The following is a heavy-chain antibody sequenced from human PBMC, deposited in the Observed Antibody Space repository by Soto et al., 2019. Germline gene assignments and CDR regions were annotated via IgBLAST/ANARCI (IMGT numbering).Heavy chain of an antibody. CDR2: INSDGSST. D-gene: IGHD3-22*01. Sequence: GGSLRLSCAASGFTFSSYWMHWVRQAPGKGLVWVSRINSDGSSTSYADSVKGRFAISRDNAKNTLYLQMNSLRAEDTAVYYCARDSHDSSGYYDYWGQGTLVTVSS. CDR1: GFTFSSYW. V-gene: IGHV3-74*01. J-gene: IGHJ4*02. CDR3: ARDSHDSSGYYDY.